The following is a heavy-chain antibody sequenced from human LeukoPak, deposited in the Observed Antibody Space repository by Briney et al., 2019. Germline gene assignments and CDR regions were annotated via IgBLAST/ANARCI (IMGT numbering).Heavy chain of an antibody. D-gene: IGHD1-26*01. CDR2: LNPNTGVT. V-gene: IGHV1-2*02. CDR1: GYTVTGYY. Sequence: ASVKISCEASGYTVTGYYIHWVRQAPGQGLEWMGWLNPNTGVTNYPQKFQGRVTMTRDTSINTAYMDLSTLRSDDTAVYYCATAPGSYYHFDHWGQGTLVTVSS. CDR3: ATAPGSYYHFDH. J-gene: IGHJ4*02.